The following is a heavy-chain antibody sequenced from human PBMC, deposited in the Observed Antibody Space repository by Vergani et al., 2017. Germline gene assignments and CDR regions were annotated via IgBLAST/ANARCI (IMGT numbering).Heavy chain of an antibody. D-gene: IGHD1-14*01. CDR2: TWYDGNKK. V-gene: IGHV3-33*01. CDR1: GFTFNQYG. J-gene: IGHJ5*02. Sequence: QVQLVESGGGVVQPGRSLRLSCAASGFTFNQYGMHWVRPAPGKGLEWVAVTWYDGNKKQYADSVKGRFTISRDNSKSTMYLEMNSLRYEDTGVYYCARDLRLLYNRFDPWGQGTLVTVSS. CDR3: ARDLRLLYNRFDP.